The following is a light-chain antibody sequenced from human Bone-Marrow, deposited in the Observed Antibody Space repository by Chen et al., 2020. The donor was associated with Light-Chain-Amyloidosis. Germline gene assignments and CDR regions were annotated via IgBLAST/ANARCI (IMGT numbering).Light chain of an antibody. CDR1: SGSIATTY. V-gene: IGLV6-57*01. CDR3: QSYQGSSQGV. J-gene: IGLJ3*02. CDR2: EDD. Sequence: NFMLTQPHSVSESPGKTVIISCTRSSGSIATTYVQWYQQRPGSSPTTVIYEDDQTPSGAPDRFSGSIDRSSSSASLPISGLTTEDEADYYCQSYQGSSQGVFGGGTKLTVL.